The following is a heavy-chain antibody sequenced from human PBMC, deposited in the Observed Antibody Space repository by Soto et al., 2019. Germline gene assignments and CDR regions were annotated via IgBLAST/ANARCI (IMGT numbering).Heavy chain of an antibody. V-gene: IGHV3-11*01. D-gene: IGHD4-4*01. CDR3: ARADYSNYSPIRYYYYYMDV. CDR2: ISSSGSTL. Sequence: VQLVESGGGLVKPGGSLRLSCAASGFTFSDYYMSWIRQAPGKGLEWVSYISSSGSTLYYADSVKGRFTISRDNANNSLYLQMNSLRAEDAAVYYCARADYSNYSPIRYYYYYMDVWGKGTTVTVSS. CDR1: GFTFSDYY. J-gene: IGHJ6*03.